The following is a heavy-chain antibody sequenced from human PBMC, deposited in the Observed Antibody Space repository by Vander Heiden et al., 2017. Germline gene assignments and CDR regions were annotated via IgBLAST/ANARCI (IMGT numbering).Heavy chain of an antibody. CDR3: AERFWRDTEYSSGWGGPWDY. CDR1: AFTSSNYP. J-gene: IGHJ4*02. CDR2: ITGSGGST. D-gene: IGHD6-19*01. Sequence: VELLEPGGRLVQPAGSLRPACAAAAFTSSNYPLNQVRQAPRRGLGWVSAITGSGGSTYYADSVKGRFTISRDNYKNTLYLQLNSLRAEDTAVYYCAERFWRDTEYSSGWGGPWDYWGQGTLVTVSS. V-gene: IGHV3-23*01.